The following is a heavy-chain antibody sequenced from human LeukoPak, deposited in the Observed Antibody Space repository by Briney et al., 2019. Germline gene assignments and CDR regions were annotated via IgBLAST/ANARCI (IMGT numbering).Heavy chain of an antibody. CDR1: GFTFSINT. V-gene: IGHV3-23*01. J-gene: IGHJ4*02. D-gene: IGHD6-13*01. CDR2: IDGSGVTT. Sequence: GGSLRLSCAASGFTFSINTMSWVRQAPGRGLAWVSAIDGSGVTTFYADSVKGRFTISRDNSKNTLFLQMNSLRAEDTAIYYCTKRTPEYSSSWCLDYCGQGTLVTVSS. CDR3: TKRTPEYSSSWCLDY.